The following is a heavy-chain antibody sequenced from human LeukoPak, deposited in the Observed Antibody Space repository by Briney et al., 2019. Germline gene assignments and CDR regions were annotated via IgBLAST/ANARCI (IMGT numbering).Heavy chain of an antibody. CDR1: GGPFSGYY. D-gene: IGHD3-10*01. J-gene: IGHJ4*02. Sequence: SETLSLTCAGYGGPFSGYYWSGIRQPPGKGLDGIGEINHSGSTNSNPPLKSRVPTPVTTPRNQSSLKLSSVTAADTAVYYCAREGHTMVRGIIDWGQGTPVTVSS. CDR2: INHSGST. V-gene: IGHV4-34*01. CDR3: AREGHTMVRGIID.